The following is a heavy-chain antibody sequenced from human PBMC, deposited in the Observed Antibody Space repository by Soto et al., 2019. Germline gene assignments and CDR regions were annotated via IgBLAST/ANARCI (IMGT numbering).Heavy chain of an antibody. CDR3: AKELSSPTSGLED. D-gene: IGHD2-15*01. V-gene: IGHV3-30*18. CDR1: GFIFSAYG. Sequence: GGSLRLSCAASGFIFSAYGMHWVRQAPGKRLEWVAFISDDGSNQHYVDSVKGRFTISRDNAKEMLYLQMNSLTAEDTAVFYCAKELSSPTSGLEDWGQGTTVAVSS. J-gene: IGHJ6*01. CDR2: ISDDGSNQ.